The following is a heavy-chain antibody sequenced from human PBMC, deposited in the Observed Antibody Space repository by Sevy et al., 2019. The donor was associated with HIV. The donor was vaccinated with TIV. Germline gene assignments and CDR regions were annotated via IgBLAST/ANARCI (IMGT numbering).Heavy chain of an antibody. CDR1: GFAFSSYW. V-gene: IGHV3-7*03. CDR3: ARGVGRQQQPAGRLYFDY. D-gene: IGHD6-13*01. Sequence: GGSLRLSCAASGFAFSSYWVSWVRQAPGKGLEWVANIKQDGSEKYYVDSVKGRFTISRDNAKNSLYLQMNSLRAEDTAVYYCARGVGRQQQPAGRLYFDYWGQGTLVTVSS. CDR2: IKQDGSEK. J-gene: IGHJ4*02.